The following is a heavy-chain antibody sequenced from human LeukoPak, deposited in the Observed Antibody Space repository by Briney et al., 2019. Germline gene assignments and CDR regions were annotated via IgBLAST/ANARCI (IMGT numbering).Heavy chain of an antibody. V-gene: IGHV4-34*01. CDR3: ARVPRFYSSGWQFTGYYFDY. CDR1: GGSFSGYY. CDR2: INHSGST. D-gene: IGHD6-19*01. Sequence: PSETLSLTCAVYGGSFSGYYWSWVRQPPGKGREWSGEINHSGSTNYHPSLKSRVTISVDPSKHQFSLKLSSVTAADTAVYYCARVPRFYSSGWQFTGYYFDYWGQGTLVTVSS. J-gene: IGHJ4*02.